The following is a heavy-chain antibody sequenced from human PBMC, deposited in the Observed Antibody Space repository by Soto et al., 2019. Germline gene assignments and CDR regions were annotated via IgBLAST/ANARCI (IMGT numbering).Heavy chain of an antibody. D-gene: IGHD2-8*02. V-gene: IGHV3-23*01. CDR3: AKGTPPYCTGGKCYWTDDS. CDR2: IRGSGDGT. CDR1: GFIFSNYP. J-gene: IGHJ5*01. Sequence: EVQLLESGGGLVQPGGSLRLSCAASGFIFSNYPMSWVRQAPGKGLEWLSAIRGSGDGTYYGDSVKGRFTVSRDNPKNTLYLQLNSLRAEDTAVYFCAKGTPPYCTGGKCYWTDDSWGQGTLVTVSS.